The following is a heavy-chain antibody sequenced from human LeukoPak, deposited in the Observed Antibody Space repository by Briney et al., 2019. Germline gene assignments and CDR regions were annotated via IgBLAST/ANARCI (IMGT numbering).Heavy chain of an antibody. CDR3: ARDLRFGESPTFDY. CDR1: GFTFNNYC. CDR2: IKQDGSEK. D-gene: IGHD3-10*01. Sequence: GGSLRLSCAASGFTFNNYCMSWVRQAPGEGLEWVANIKQDGSEKYYVDSVKGRFTISRDNDKNSLYLQMNSLRAEDMTVYYCARDLRFGESPTFDYWGQGTLVTVSS. V-gene: IGHV3-7*04. J-gene: IGHJ4*02.